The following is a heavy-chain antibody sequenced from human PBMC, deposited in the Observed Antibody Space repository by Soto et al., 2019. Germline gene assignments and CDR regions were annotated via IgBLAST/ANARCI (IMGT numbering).Heavy chain of an antibody. CDR3: AKAPQGEKTVDY. Sequence: EVQLLESGGGLVQPGGSLRLSCAASGFTFSSYAMSWVRQAPGKGLEWVSAISGSGGSTYYAASVKGRFTISRDNSKNTLYRQMNSLRAEDTAVYYWAKAPQGEKTVDYWGQGTLVTVSS. CDR1: GFTFSSYA. V-gene: IGHV3-23*01. J-gene: IGHJ4*02. CDR2: ISGSGGST.